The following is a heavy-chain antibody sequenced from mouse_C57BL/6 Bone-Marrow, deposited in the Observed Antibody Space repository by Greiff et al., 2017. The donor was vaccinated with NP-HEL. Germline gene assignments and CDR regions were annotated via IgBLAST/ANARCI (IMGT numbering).Heavy chain of an antibody. CDR1: GYSITSGYY. CDR3: ARAHYSNYGDY. D-gene: IGHD2-5*01. Sequence: EVKLQESGPGLVKPSQSLSLTCSVTGYSITSGYYWNWIRQFPGNKLEWMGYISYDGSNNYNPSLKNRISITRDTSKNQFFLKLNSVTTEDTATYYCARAHYSNYGDYWGQGTTLTVSS. V-gene: IGHV3-6*01. CDR2: ISYDGSN. J-gene: IGHJ2*01.